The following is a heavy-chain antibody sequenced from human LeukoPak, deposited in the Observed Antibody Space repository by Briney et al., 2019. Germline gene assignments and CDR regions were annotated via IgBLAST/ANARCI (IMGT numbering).Heavy chain of an antibody. V-gene: IGHV2-5*01. D-gene: IGHD1/OR15-1a*01. CDR3: AHRLKQPGAIFFDY. CDR1: GFSLSTSGVA. Sequence: SGPTLVKPTQTLTLTCTFSGFSLSTSGVAVGWIRQPPGKALEWLALIYGNDDKRYSPSLNSRLTITKDTSENQVVLTMTNMDPVDTATYYCAHRLKQPGAIFFDYWGPGTLVTVSS. CDR2: IYGNDDK. J-gene: IGHJ4*02.